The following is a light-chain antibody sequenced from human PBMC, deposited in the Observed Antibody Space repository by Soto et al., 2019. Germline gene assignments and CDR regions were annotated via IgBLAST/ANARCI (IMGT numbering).Light chain of an antibody. V-gene: IGKV1-39*01. CDR1: QSVKTY. CDR3: QQSYSTPLT. CDR2: AVS. J-gene: IGKJ4*01. Sequence: DIQMTQSPSSLSASVGYRVTITCLASQSVKTYLNWYQQKPGKAPKALIYAVSSLQSGVPSRFSGSGSGTEFTLTVSGLQPEDFETYYCQQSYSTPLTFGGGTRVDLK.